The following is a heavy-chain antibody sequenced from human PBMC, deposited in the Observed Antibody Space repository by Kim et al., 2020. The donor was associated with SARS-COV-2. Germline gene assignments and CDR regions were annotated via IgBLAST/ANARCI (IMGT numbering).Heavy chain of an antibody. CDR3: AKVIRVVVTDYIDY. V-gene: IGHV3-23*01. Sequence: ADPVKGRFTISRDNSKNTLYLQMNSLRAEDTAVYYCAKVIRVVVTDYIDYWGQGTLVTVSS. D-gene: IGHD2-21*02. J-gene: IGHJ4*02.